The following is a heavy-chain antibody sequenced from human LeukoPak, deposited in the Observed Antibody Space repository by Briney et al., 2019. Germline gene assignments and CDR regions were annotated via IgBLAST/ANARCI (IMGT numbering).Heavy chain of an antibody. CDR3: ARDREAVRPSHYHYYMDV. Sequence: SETLSLTCSVSGDSISSNYWIWIRQSPGKGLEWIGYIHYRGRTTYNPSLKSRVAMSLDTSKNQFSLRLSSVTAADTAVYYCARDREAVRPSHYHYYMDVWGKGTTVTASS. CDR1: GDSISSNY. J-gene: IGHJ6*03. CDR2: IHYRGRT. D-gene: IGHD6-6*01. V-gene: IGHV4-59*01.